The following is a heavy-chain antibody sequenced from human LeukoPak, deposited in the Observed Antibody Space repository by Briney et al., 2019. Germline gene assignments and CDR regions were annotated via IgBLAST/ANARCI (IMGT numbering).Heavy chain of an antibody. Sequence: PGGSLRLSCAASGFTFSSYAMSWVRQAPGKGLEWVSAISGSGGSTYYADSVKGRFTISRDNSKNTLYLQMNSLRAEDTAVYYCAKDSTGVYDSSGYYYSPSFDYWGLGTLVTVSS. CDR3: AKDSTGVYDSSGYYYSPSFDY. CDR1: GFTFSSYA. D-gene: IGHD3-22*01. J-gene: IGHJ4*02. V-gene: IGHV3-23*01. CDR2: ISGSGGST.